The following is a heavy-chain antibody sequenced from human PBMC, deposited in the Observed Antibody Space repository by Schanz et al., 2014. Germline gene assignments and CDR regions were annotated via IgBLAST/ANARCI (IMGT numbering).Heavy chain of an antibody. V-gene: IGHV4-4*07. CDR2: ISTSGST. D-gene: IGHD3-22*01. Sequence: QVQLQESGPGLVKPSETLSLTCTVSGGSMSSFYWNWIRQPAGKGLEWIGRISTSGSTNYNPSLGGRFSMSIGPSKTPFSLSLISLTAADTAVYYCATWRGDDSGGHGQFDYWGQGALVTVSS. CDR3: ATWRGDDSGGHGQFDY. J-gene: IGHJ4*02. CDR1: GGSMSSFY.